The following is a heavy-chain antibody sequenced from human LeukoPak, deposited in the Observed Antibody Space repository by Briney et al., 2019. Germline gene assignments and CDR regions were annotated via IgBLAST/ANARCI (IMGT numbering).Heavy chain of an antibody. CDR3: ARRRDSSDGKDFDY. CDR2: ISGSGGNT. V-gene: IGHV3-23*01. J-gene: IGHJ4*02. D-gene: IGHD3-22*01. Sequence: GGSLRLSCAASGFTFSSYAMSWVRQAPGKGLEWVSTISGSGGNTDCADSVKGRFTISRDNSKNTLYLQMISLRAEDTAVYYCARRRDSSDGKDFDYWGQGTLVTVSS. CDR1: GFTFSSYA.